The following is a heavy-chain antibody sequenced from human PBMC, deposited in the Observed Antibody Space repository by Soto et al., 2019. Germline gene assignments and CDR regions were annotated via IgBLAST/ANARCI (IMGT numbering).Heavy chain of an antibody. V-gene: IGHV1-69*01. J-gene: IGHJ6*02. CDR3: ARDLTSYYDFWSGYRYYYYGMDV. CDR1: GGTFSSYA. CDR2: IIPIFGTA. D-gene: IGHD3-3*01. Sequence: QVQLVQSGAEVKKPGSSVKVSCKASGGTFSSYAISWVRQAPGQGLEWMGGIIPIFGTANYAQKFQGRVTITADESTITAYMELSSLRSEDTAVYYCARDLTSYYDFWSGYRYYYYGMDVWGQGTTVTVSS.